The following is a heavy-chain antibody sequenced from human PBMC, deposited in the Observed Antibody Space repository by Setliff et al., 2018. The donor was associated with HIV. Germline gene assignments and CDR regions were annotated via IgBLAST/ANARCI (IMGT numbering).Heavy chain of an antibody. D-gene: IGHD1-26*01. CDR2: IVPIVGVI. Sequence: SVKVSCKAYAGTFNNYAISWVRQAPGQGLEWVGGIVPIVGVIRYAQKFQGRVTITTDASTTTVYLEMTSLSSEDTATYYCARAHRDVRNHREEDYWGQGTLVTVSS. J-gene: IGHJ4*02. V-gene: IGHV1-69*05. CDR1: AGTFNNYA. CDR3: ARAHRDVRNHREEDY.